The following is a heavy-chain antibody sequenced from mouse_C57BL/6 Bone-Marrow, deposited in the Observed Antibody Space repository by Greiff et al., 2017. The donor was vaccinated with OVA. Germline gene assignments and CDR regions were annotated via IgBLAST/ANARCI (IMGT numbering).Heavy chain of an antibody. J-gene: IGHJ1*03. CDR3: ARRTTVLASGWYFYV. V-gene: IGHV3-8*01. D-gene: IGHD1-1*01. CDR1: GYSITSDY. Sequence: EVKLMESGPGLAKPSQTLSLTCSVTGYSITSDYWTWIRKFPGNKLEYMGYISYSGSTYYNPSLKSRIAITRDPSKNQYYLQLNSVTTEDTATYYCARRTTVLASGWYFYVWGTGTTVTVSS. CDR2: ISYSGST.